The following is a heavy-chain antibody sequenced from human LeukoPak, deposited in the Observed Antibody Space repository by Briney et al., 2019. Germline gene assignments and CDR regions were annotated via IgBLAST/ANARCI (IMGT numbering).Heavy chain of an antibody. J-gene: IGHJ4*02. CDR1: GGSISSYY. V-gene: IGHV4-59*01. D-gene: IGHD2-21*02. CDR2: IYYSGST. CDR3: ASNSAYCGGDCYSLFYY. Sequence: SETLSLTCTVSGGSISSYYWSWIRQPPGKGLEWIGYIYYSGSTNYSPSLKSRVTISVDTSKNQFSLKLSSVTAAVTAVYYCASNSAYCGGDCYSLFYYWGQGTLVTVSS.